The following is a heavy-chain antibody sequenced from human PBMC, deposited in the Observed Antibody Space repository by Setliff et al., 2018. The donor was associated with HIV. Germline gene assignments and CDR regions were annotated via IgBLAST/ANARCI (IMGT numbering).Heavy chain of an antibody. V-gene: IGHV1-3*01. Sequence: ASVKVSCKASGYTFTSYAMHWVRQAPGQRLEWMGWINAGNGNTNYEQKFQGRVTMTRDTSTSTAYMELSSLRSEDTAVYYCARVRQGGVDTAMVDWGQGTLVTVSS. J-gene: IGHJ4*02. CDR2: INAGNGNT. CDR1: GYTFTSYA. CDR3: ARVRQGGVDTAMVD. D-gene: IGHD5-18*01.